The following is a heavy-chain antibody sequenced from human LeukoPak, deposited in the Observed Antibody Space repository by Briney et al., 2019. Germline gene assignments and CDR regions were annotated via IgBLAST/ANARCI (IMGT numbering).Heavy chain of an antibody. V-gene: IGHV4-34*01. Sequence: TETLSLTCAVYGGSFSGYYWSWIRQPPGKGLEWIGEINHSGSTNYNPSLKSRVTISVDTSKNQFSLKLSSVTAADTAVYYCARDLSYWGQGTLVTVSS. J-gene: IGHJ4*02. CDR2: INHSGST. CDR1: GGSFSGYY. CDR3: ARDLSY.